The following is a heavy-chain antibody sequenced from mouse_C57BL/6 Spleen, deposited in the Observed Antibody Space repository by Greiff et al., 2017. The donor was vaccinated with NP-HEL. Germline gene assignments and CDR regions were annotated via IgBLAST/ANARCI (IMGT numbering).Heavy chain of an antibody. D-gene: IGHD2-1*01. V-gene: IGHV5-6*01. J-gene: IGHJ2*01. Sequence: EVQLVESGGDLVKPGGSLKLSCAASGFTFSSYGMSWVRQTPDKRLEWVATISSGGSYTYYPDSVKGRFTISRDNAKNTLYLQMSSLKSEDTAMYYCARLYYGNSGYYFDYWGQGTTLTVSS. CDR2: ISSGGSYT. CDR3: ARLYYGNSGYYFDY. CDR1: GFTFSSYG.